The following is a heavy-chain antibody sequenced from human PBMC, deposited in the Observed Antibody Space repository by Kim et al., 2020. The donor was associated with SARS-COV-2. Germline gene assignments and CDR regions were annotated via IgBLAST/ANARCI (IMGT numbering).Heavy chain of an antibody. Sequence: SGPTLVNPTQTLTLTCTFSGFSFSTNGVGVGWIRQPPRKALEWLALIYWDDDKRYSPSLKSRLTITKDTSKNQVVLTMTNMDPVDTATYYCAHIGLYYDRIGYYDYWGQGTLVTVSS. D-gene: IGHD3-22*01. CDR2: IYWDDDK. V-gene: IGHV2-5*02. CDR1: GFSFSTNGVG. CDR3: AHIGLYYDRIGYYDY. J-gene: IGHJ4*02.